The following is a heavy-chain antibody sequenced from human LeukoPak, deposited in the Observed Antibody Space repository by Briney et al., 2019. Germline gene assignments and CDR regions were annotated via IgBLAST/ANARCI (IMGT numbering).Heavy chain of an antibody. Sequence: SETLSLTCTVSGGSISGSTYYWGWIRQPPGKGLEWIGSIYYSGSTYYNPSLKSRVTISVDTSKNHFSLKLNSVTAADTAVYYCARHRAGYHVDRWGQGTLVTVSS. CDR2: IYYSGST. CDR1: GGSISGSTYY. J-gene: IGHJ4*02. D-gene: IGHD3-9*01. V-gene: IGHV4-39*01. CDR3: ARHRAGYHVDR.